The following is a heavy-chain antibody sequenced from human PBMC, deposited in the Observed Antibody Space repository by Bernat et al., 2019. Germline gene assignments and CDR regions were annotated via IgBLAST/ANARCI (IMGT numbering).Heavy chain of an antibody. Sequence: EVQLLESGGGLVQPGGSLRLSCAASAFTFNNYAMSWVRQAPGKGLEWVSAISGTGGITLYANSVKGRFTISSDNSKKPLFLQMNSLRADDTAVYYCAKEVQSGYKRYYFDYWGKGTLVAVSS. CDR1: AFTFNNYA. D-gene: IGHD3-3*01. J-gene: IGHJ4*02. V-gene: IGHV3-23*01. CDR3: AKEVQSGYKRYYFDY. CDR2: ISGTGGIT.